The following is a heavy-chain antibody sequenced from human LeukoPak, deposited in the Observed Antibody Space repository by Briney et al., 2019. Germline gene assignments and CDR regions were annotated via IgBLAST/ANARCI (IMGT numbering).Heavy chain of an antibody. J-gene: IGHJ4*02. Sequence: ASVKVSCKASGYTFTSYGISWVRQAPGQGLEWMGWISVYNGNTNYAQKFQGRVTMTRDTSTSTAYMELRSLRSDDTAVYYCATYSAAGRTYYFDYWGQGALVTVSS. CDR2: ISVYNGNT. V-gene: IGHV1-18*01. CDR1: GYTFTSYG. D-gene: IGHD6-13*01. CDR3: ATYSAAGRTYYFDY.